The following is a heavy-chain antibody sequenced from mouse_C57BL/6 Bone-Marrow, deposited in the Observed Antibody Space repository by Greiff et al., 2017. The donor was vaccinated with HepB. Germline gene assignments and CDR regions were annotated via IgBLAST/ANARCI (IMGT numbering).Heavy chain of an antibody. CDR1: GFTFSDYY. Sequence: EVKLVESEGGLVQPGSSMKLSCTASGFTFSDYYMAWVRQVPEKGLEWVANINYDGSSTYYLDSLKSRFIISRDNAKNILSLQMSSLKSEDTATYYCASDEDFDVWGTGTTVTVSS. V-gene: IGHV5-16*01. CDR2: INYDGSST. CDR3: ASDEDFDV. J-gene: IGHJ1*03.